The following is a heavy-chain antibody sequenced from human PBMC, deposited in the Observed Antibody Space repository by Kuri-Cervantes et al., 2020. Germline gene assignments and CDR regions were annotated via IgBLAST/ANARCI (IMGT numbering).Heavy chain of an antibody. V-gene: IGHV3-74*01. CDR2: IKSDGSMT. J-gene: IGHJ6*02. Sequence: GESLKISCEASGFIFSSHWMHWVRQAPGKGLVWVSRIKSDGSMTNYADFVEGRFTISRDNAKNALYLQMNSLRAEDTAVYYCARASYYDILTGYSDYYGMDAWGQGTTVTVSS. CDR1: GFIFSSHW. D-gene: IGHD3-9*01. CDR3: ARASYYDILTGYSDYYGMDA.